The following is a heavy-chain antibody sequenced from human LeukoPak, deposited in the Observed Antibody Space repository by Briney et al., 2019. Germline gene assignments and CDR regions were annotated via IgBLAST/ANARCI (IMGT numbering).Heavy chain of an antibody. D-gene: IGHD3-10*01. Sequence: PGGSLRLSCAASGFTFSGFWMNWVRQAPGKGLEWVANINQDGTEKYFVDSVKGRFTISRDNAKRSVYLQMNSLRAEDTAVYYCAKEGAFSIITYDSWGQGTLVTVSS. CDR1: GFTFSGFW. CDR3: AKEGAFSIITYDS. CDR2: INQDGTEK. J-gene: IGHJ5*01. V-gene: IGHV3-7*01.